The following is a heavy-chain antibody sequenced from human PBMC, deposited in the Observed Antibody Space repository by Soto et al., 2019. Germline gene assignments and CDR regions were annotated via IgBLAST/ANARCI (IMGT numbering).Heavy chain of an antibody. D-gene: IGHD4-17*01. Sequence: SETLSLTCTVSGGSISSNFWSWIRQPPGKGLEWIAYISYRGSTNYNPSLKSRATISLDASKNPFSLKLSSVSTADTAVYYCARAPGDYEVSWFDPWGQGTLVTVSS. V-gene: IGHV4-59*01. CDR1: GGSISSNF. CDR3: ARAPGDYEVSWFDP. J-gene: IGHJ5*02. CDR2: ISYRGST.